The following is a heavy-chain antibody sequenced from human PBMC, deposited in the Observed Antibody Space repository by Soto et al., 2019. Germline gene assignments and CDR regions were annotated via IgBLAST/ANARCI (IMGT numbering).Heavy chain of an antibody. CDR1: GGSFGVYD. Sequence: PSEHRYLTSAVDGGSFGVYDWSLRRPPVGKGLEWIGHVYFSGSTNYIPSLKSRLTMSVDTAKNQFSLKLNSVTAADTAVYYCARIPVDTYMIYWSDPWGQGTQVTVSS. J-gene: IGHJ5*02. CDR3: ARIPVDTYMIYWSDP. CDR2: VYFSGST. V-gene: IGHV4-34*10. D-gene: IGHD3-16*01.